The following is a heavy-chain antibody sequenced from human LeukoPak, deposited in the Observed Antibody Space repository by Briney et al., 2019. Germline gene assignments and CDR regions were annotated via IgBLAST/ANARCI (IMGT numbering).Heavy chain of an antibody. Sequence: SETLSLTCTVSGGSISSSSYYWGWIRQPPGKGLEWIGSIYYSGSTYYNPSLKSRVTISVDTSKNQFSLKLSSVTAADTAVYYCARATMVRGAKCFDYWGQGTLVTVSS. V-gene: IGHV4-39*01. CDR2: IYYSGST. J-gene: IGHJ4*02. CDR1: GGSISSSSYY. D-gene: IGHD3-10*01. CDR3: ARATMVRGAKCFDY.